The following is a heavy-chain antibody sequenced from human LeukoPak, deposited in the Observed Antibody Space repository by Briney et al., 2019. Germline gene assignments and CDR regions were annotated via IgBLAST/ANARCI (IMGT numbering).Heavy chain of an antibody. J-gene: IGHJ4*02. CDR1: GFTFSSYA. D-gene: IGHD3-10*01. CDR3: VWFGEFFDY. V-gene: IGHV3-23*01. CDR2: ISGSGGST. Sequence: GGSLRLSCAASGFTFSSYAMSWVRQAPGKELEWVSAISGSGGSTYYADSVKGRFTISRDNSKNTLYLQMNSLRAEDTAVYYCVWFGEFFDYWGQGTLVTVSS.